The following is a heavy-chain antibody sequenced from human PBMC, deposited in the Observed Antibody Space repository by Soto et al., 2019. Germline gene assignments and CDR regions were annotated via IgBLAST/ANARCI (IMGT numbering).Heavy chain of an antibody. CDR1: GGSFSGYY. V-gene: IGHV4-34*01. CDR2: INHSGST. CDR3: ARGGYDFLAYYYGMDV. J-gene: IGHJ6*02. D-gene: IGHD3-3*01. Sequence: SETLSLTCAVYGGSFSGYYWSWIHQPPGKGLEWIGEINHSGSTNYNPSLKSRVTISVDTSKNQFSLKLSSVTAADTAVYYCARGGYDFLAYYYGMDVWGQGTTVT.